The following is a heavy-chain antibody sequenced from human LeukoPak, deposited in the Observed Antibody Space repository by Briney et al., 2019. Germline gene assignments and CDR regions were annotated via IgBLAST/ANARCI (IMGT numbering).Heavy chain of an antibody. CDR3: AHRGPNTVVDY. J-gene: IGHJ4*02. V-gene: IGHV2-5*02. D-gene: IGHD4-23*01. CDR1: GFSLSTSGVG. CDR2: IYWDDDK. Sequence: SGPTLVKPTQTHTLTCPFSGFSLSTSGVGVGWIRQPPGKALEWLALIYWDDDKRYSPSLKSRLTITKDTSKNQVVLTMTNKSRGHTSTYYCAHRGPNTVVDYWGQGTLVTVSS.